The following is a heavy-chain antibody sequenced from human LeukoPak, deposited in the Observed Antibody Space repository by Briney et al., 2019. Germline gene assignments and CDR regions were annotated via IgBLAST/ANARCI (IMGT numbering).Heavy chain of an antibody. Sequence: GGSLRLSCAASGFTFSGYAMSWVRQAPGKGLEWVSTISGSGGNTYYADSVRGRFTISRDNSKNTLYLQMNSLRAEDTAVYYCARRAGAYSHPYDYWGQGTLVTVSS. CDR3: ARRAGAYSHPYDY. CDR2: ISGSGGNT. J-gene: IGHJ4*02. V-gene: IGHV3-23*01. D-gene: IGHD4/OR15-4a*01. CDR1: GFTFSGYA.